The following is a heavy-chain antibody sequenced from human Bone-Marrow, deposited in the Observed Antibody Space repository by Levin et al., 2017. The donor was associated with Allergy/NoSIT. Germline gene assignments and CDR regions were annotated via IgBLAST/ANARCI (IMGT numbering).Heavy chain of an antibody. CDR2: ISYNGIAT. J-gene: IGHJ4*02. V-gene: IGHV3-23*01. CDR1: GFTFGSYA. Sequence: GGSLRLSCAASGFTFGSYAMSWVRQAPGKGLEWVSLISYNGIATHDADAVKGRFSISRDNSKNSLYLQMNSLRADDTAIYYCSKVSGSYFEDWGQGALVTVSS. D-gene: IGHD3-10*01. CDR3: SKVSGSYFED.